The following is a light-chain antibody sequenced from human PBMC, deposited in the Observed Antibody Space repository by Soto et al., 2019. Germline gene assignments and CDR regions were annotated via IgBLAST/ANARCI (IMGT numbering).Light chain of an antibody. CDR1: QSLSKNIY. J-gene: IGKJ5*01. CDR3: QQYGDGRRGT. V-gene: IGKV3-20*01. Sequence: EIVLTQFPGTMAWSPGERATXSCRXSQSLSKNIYLAWYQQKAGQAPRLLTYGASSRATCIPNRFSGSASETDFTLTISRLEPEDFALYFCQQYGDGRRGTFGQGTRMEVK. CDR2: GAS.